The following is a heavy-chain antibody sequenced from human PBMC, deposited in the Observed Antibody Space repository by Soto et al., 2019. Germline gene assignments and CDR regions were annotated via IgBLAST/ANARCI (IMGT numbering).Heavy chain of an antibody. D-gene: IGHD6-13*01. Sequence: EASVKVSCKASGYTFTSYYMHWVRQAPGQGLEWMGIINPSGGSTSYAQKFQGRVTMTRDTSTSTVYMELSSLRFEDTAVYYGARSLAAAGNFDYWGQGTLVTVSS. CDR3: ARSLAAAGNFDY. V-gene: IGHV1-46*01. CDR1: GYTFTSYY. J-gene: IGHJ4*02. CDR2: INPSGGST.